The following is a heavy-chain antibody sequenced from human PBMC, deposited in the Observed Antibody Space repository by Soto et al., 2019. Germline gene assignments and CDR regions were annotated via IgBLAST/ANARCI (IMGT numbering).Heavy chain of an antibody. CDR1: DESISRGGYY. V-gene: IGHV4-31*03. CDR2: IYYSGST. J-gene: IGHJ4*02. D-gene: IGHD4-17*01. CDR3: ATWRDYDDQYYFDY. Sequence: SETLYLTCTVSDESISRGGYYWSWIRQHPGKGLEWIGYIYYSGSTYYNPSLKSRVTISVDTSKNQFSLKLSSVTAADTAVYYCATWRDYDDQYYFDYWGQGTLVTVSS.